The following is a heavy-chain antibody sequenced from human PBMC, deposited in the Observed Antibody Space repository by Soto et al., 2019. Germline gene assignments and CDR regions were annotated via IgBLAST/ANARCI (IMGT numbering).Heavy chain of an antibody. CDR1: GFTFSSYG. CDR3: AREIVGGEAKPKVVPAANHYYYGMDV. CDR2: IWYDGSNK. V-gene: IGHV3-33*01. Sequence: GGSLRLSCAASGFTFSSYGMHWVRQAPGKGLEWVAVIWYDGSNKYYADSVKGRFTISRDNSKNTLYLQMNSLRAEDTAVYYCAREIVGGEAKPKVVPAANHYYYGMDVWGQGTTVTVSS. J-gene: IGHJ6*02. D-gene: IGHD2-2*01.